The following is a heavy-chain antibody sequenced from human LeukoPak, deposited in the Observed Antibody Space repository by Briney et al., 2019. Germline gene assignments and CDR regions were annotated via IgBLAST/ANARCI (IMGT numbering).Heavy chain of an antibody. Sequence: GGSLRLSCAASGFTFSSYGMHWVRQAPGKGLEWVAVISYDGSKKYYADSVKGRFTISRDNSKNTLYLQMNSLRVEDTAVHYCAKGGLWSGNLLVPLWGQGTLVTVSS. D-gene: IGHD3-10*01. CDR3: AKGGLWSGNLLVPL. V-gene: IGHV3-30*18. J-gene: IGHJ4*02. CDR2: ISYDGSKK. CDR1: GFTFSSYG.